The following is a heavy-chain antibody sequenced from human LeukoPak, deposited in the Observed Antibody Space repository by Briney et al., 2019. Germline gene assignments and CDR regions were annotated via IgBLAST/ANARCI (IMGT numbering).Heavy chain of an antibody. D-gene: IGHD2-15*01. Sequence: GGSLRLSCAASGFTFSNYAMSWVRQTPGKGLECVSVVTGSGGDTYYTGSVNGRFTISRDNSKNTLYLQLNSLRAEDTAVYYCARGTLEHCSGASCYPLDSWGQGTLVTVSS. CDR2: VTGSGGDT. V-gene: IGHV3-23*01. CDR3: ARGTLEHCSGASCYPLDS. CDR1: GFTFSNYA. J-gene: IGHJ5*01.